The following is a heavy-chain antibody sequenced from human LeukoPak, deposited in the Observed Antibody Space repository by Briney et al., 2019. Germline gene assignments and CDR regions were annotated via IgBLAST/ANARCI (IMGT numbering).Heavy chain of an antibody. Sequence: PSETLSLTCTVSGGSISSSSYYWGWIRQPPGKGLEWIGSIYYSGSTYYHPSLKSRVTVSIDTSKNQFSLKVSSLTAADTAVYYCARAVVIAVAGFDYWGQGTLVTVSS. CDR1: GGSISSSSYY. CDR3: ARAVVIAVAGFDY. J-gene: IGHJ4*02. D-gene: IGHD6-19*01. CDR2: IYYSGST. V-gene: IGHV4-39*07.